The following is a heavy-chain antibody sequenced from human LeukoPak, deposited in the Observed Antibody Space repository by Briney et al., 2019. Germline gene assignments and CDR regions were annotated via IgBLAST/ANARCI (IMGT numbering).Heavy chain of an antibody. Sequence: TSSGTLSLTCTVSGVSISSSNSYWGWIRQPPGKGLEWIGSVYYTGNTYYNASLKSRVTIVIDTSKNQISLRLTSVTVTDTAMYYCARQTGSGLFTLPGGQGTLVTVSS. CDR2: VYYTGNT. CDR1: GVSISSSNSY. D-gene: IGHD3/OR15-3a*01. CDR3: ARQTGSGLFTLP. J-gene: IGHJ4*02. V-gene: IGHV4-39*01.